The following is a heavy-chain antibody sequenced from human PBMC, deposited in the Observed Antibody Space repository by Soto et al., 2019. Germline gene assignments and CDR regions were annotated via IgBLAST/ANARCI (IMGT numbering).Heavy chain of an antibody. CDR2: INPDNGNT. D-gene: IGHD2-2*01. V-gene: IGHV1-3*01. CDR1: GYTFTRYT. CDR3: ARGIATGQLDP. J-gene: IGHJ5*02. Sequence: ASVKVSCKASGYTFTRYTMNWVRQAPGQRLEWMGWINPDNGNTKSSQKFQDRVIITRDTSASTAYMDLSSLRSEDTAVYYCARGIATGQLDPWGQGTMVTVYS.